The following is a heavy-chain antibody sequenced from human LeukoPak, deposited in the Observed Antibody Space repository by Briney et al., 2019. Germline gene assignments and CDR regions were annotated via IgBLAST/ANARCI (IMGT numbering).Heavy chain of an antibody. J-gene: IGHJ3*02. CDR2: IYYSGST. CDR1: GGSITSSSYY. V-gene: IGHV4-39*01. CDR3: ALRGGDPNAFDI. Sequence: SETLSLTCAVSGGSITSSSYYWGWIRQPPGKGLEWIGSIYYSGSTYYNSSLKSRVSIAVETSKNQFSLKLSSVTAADTAVYYCALRGGDPNAFDIWGQGTMVTVSS. D-gene: IGHD2-21*02.